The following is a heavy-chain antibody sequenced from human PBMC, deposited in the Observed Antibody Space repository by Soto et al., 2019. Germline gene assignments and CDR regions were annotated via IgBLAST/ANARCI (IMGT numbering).Heavy chain of an antibody. CDR3: ARNKEITIFGVVTNKGAFDI. V-gene: IGHV1-69*13. D-gene: IGHD3-3*01. Sequence: SVEVSCKASGGTFSSYAISWVRQAPGQWLEWMGGIIPIFGTANYAQKFQGRVTITPDESTSTAYMELSSLRSEDTAVYYCARNKEITIFGVVTNKGAFDIWGQGTMVTVSS. CDR2: IIPIFGTA. CDR1: GGTFSSYA. J-gene: IGHJ3*02.